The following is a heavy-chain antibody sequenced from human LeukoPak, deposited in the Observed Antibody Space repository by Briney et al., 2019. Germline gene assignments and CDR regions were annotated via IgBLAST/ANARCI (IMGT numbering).Heavy chain of an antibody. CDR1: CGSISSYY. D-gene: IGHD5/OR15-5a*01. J-gene: IGHJ4*02. CDR3: ARDLYV. V-gene: IGHV4-59*01. Sequence: PSETLSLTCTVSCGSISSYYWSWIRQPPGKGLEWIGYIYYSGSTNYNPSLKSRVTISVDTSKNQFSLKLSSVTAAGTAVYYCARDLYVWGQGTLVTVSS. CDR2: IYYSGST.